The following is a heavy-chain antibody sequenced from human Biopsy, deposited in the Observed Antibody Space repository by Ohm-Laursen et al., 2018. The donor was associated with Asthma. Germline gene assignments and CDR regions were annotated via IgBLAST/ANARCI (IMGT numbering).Heavy chain of an antibody. J-gene: IGHJ4*02. CDR1: GFTFDDYA. Sequence: RSLSLSCTASGFTFDDYAMHWVRQAPGKGLERGSGISWNSGSTGYADSVKGRFTISRDNAKNSLYLQMNSLRAEDTALYYCAKGEWELLEANFDDWGQGTLVTVSS. CDR3: AKGEWELLEANFDD. V-gene: IGHV3-9*01. CDR2: ISWNSGST. D-gene: IGHD1-26*01.